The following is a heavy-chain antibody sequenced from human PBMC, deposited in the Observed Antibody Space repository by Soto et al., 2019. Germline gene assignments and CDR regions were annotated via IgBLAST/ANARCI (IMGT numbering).Heavy chain of an antibody. V-gene: IGHV1-69*13. CDR2: FIAMLGTP. D-gene: IGHD5-18*01. J-gene: IGHJ4*02. CDR3: ARGAMANFDY. CDR1: GGTFGSQG. Sequence: SVKVSCKASGGTFGSQGIAWVRQAPGQGLEWMGGFIAMLGTPAYAKKVQGRATISADESLTSSYLELRSLRSEDTGVYFCARGAMANFDYWGQGTVVTVSS.